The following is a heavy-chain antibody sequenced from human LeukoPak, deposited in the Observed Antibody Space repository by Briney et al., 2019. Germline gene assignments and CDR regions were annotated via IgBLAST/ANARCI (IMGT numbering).Heavy chain of an antibody. Sequence: PSETLSLTCTVSGYSISSGYYWGWIRQPPGKGLEWIGEINHSGSTNYNPSLKSRVTISVDTSKNQFSLKLSSVTAADTAVYYCAREKRDYYDSSGYFDYWGQGALVTVSS. J-gene: IGHJ4*02. D-gene: IGHD3-22*01. CDR2: INHSGST. CDR1: GYSISSGYY. CDR3: AREKRDYYDSSGYFDY. V-gene: IGHV4-38-2*02.